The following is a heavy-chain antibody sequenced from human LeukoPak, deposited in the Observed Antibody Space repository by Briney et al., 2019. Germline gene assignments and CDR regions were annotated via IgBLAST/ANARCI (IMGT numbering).Heavy chain of an antibody. CDR2: ISWNSGSI. Sequence: PGGSLRLSCAASGFTFSSYAMHWVRQAPGKGLEWVSGISWNSGSIGYADSVKGRFTISRDNAKNSLYLQMNSLRAEDTALYYCAKGLYDSSGYLDYWGQGTLVTVSS. D-gene: IGHD3-22*01. J-gene: IGHJ4*02. V-gene: IGHV3-9*01. CDR3: AKGLYDSSGYLDY. CDR1: GFTFSSYA.